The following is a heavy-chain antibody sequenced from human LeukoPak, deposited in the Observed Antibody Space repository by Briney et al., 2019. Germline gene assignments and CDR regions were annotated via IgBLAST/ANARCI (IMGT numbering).Heavy chain of an antibody. CDR1: GYTFTNYY. CDR3: ARGGYCSGGSCLFDY. J-gene: IGHJ4*02. CDR2: INPSGGST. Sequence: ASVKVSCKASGYTFTNYYMHWVRQAPGQGLEWMGIINPSGGSTSYAQKFQGRVTMTRDTSTSTVYMELSSLRSEDAAVYYCARGGYCSGGSCLFDYWGLGTLVTVSS. D-gene: IGHD2-15*01. V-gene: IGHV1-46*01.